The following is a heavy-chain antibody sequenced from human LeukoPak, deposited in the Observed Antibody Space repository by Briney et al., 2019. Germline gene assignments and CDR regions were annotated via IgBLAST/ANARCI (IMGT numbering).Heavy chain of an antibody. Sequence: VASVKVSCKASGYTFTSYGISWVRQAPGQGLEWMGWISAYNGNTNYAQKLQGRVTMTTDTSTSTAYMELRSLRSDDTAVYYCARGSVLWFGELYSGFDYWGQGTLVTVSS. D-gene: IGHD3-10*01. V-gene: IGHV1-18*01. CDR1: GYTFTSYG. CDR3: ARGSVLWFGELYSGFDY. J-gene: IGHJ4*02. CDR2: ISAYNGNT.